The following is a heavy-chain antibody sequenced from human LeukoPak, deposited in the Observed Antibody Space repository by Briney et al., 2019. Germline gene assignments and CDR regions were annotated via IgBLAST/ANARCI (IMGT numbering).Heavy chain of an antibody. CDR1: GFTFSSYG. J-gene: IGHJ6*02. V-gene: IGHV3-33*01. D-gene: IGHD4/OR15-4a*01. Sequence: PGGSLRLSCAAPGFTFSSYGMHWVRQAPGKGLEWVAVIWYDGSNKYYADSVKGRFTISRDNSKNTLYLQMNSLRAEDTAVYYCARGGPGALGWGSRCGMDVWGQGTTVTVSS. CDR2: IWYDGSNK. CDR3: ARGGPGALGWGSRCGMDV.